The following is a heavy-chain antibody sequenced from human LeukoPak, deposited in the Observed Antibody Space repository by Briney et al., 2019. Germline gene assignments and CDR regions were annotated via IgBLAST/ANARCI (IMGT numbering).Heavy chain of an antibody. V-gene: IGHV3-7*01. J-gene: IGHJ4*02. CDR2: IKTDGSQI. D-gene: IGHD3-3*01. Sequence: PGGSLRLSCAASGFTFSSYWMTWVRQAPGKGLEWVANIKTDGSQIYYVDSVKGRFTISRDNAKNSLYLQMNSLRAEDTAVYYCARLREVPVFGVVTKSISYFDYWGQGTLVTVSS. CDR1: GFTFSSYW. CDR3: ARLREVPVFGVVTKSISYFDY.